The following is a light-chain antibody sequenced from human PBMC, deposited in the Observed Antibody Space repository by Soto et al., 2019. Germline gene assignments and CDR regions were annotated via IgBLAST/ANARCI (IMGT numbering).Light chain of an antibody. CDR1: QGISSY. J-gene: IGKJ1*01. Sequence: AIRMTQSPSSLSASTGDRVTITCRASQGISSYLAWYQQKPGKAPKLPIYAASTLQSGVPSRFSGSGSGTDFTLTISCLQSEDFATYYCQQYYSYPPVTFGQGTKVDI. CDR2: AAS. V-gene: IGKV1-8*01. CDR3: QQYYSYPPVT.